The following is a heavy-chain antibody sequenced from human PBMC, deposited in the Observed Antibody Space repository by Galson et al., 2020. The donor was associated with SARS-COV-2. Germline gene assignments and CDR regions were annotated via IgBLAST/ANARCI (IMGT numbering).Heavy chain of an antibody. J-gene: IGHJ4*02. CDR2: INADNANT. V-gene: IGHV1-3*01. Sequence: ASVKVSCKASGYTFTTYPMHWVRQAPGQRPEWMGRINADNANTKYSQKFQGRVTITCDTSASTAYMELNSLRSEDTAVYYCARLANWGFREREYFDYWGQGTLVTVSS. D-gene: IGHD7-27*01. CDR3: ARLANWGFREREYFDY. CDR1: GYTFTTYP.